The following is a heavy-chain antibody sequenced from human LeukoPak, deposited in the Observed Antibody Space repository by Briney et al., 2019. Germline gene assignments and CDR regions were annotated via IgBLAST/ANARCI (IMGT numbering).Heavy chain of an antibody. Sequence: PSETLSLTCSVSGGSISSSSPYWGWIRQPPGKGLEWIGTLSYDGNTFYNPSFKSRITISVDTSKSQSSLRLSSVTAADTALYYCARHIQGTNVCDYWGQGTLVTVPS. CDR2: LSYDGNT. J-gene: IGHJ4*02. V-gene: IGHV4-39*01. CDR3: ARHIQGTNVCDY. D-gene: IGHD2-21*01. CDR1: GGSISSSSPY.